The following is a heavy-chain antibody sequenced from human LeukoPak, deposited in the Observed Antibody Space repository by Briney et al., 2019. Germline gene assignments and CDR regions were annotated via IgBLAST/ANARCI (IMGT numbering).Heavy chain of an antibody. V-gene: IGHV3-21*01. CDR3: ARVFSTSGRGYDYMDV. CDR2: ISDNSRYI. D-gene: IGHD6-6*01. Sequence: GGSLRLSCAASGFTFSDYSMNWVRQAPGKGLEWVSSISDNSRYIYYADSFKGRFTISRDNAKNALFLQMNSLRVEDTAVYYCARVFSTSGRGYDYMDVWGKGTSVIISS. CDR1: GFTFSDYS. J-gene: IGHJ6*03.